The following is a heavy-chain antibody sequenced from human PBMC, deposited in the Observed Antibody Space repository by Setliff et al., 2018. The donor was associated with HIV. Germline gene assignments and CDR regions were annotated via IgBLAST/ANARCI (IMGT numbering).Heavy chain of an antibody. CDR2: VSDSGSG. Sequence: SETLSLTCIVSGDAISNGLYWGWIRQPPGKGLEWIGTVSDSGSGHYNPPLNSRVTISVDTSKNQFSLNLRSVTAADTAVYYCARPIILSVIDGMDVWGQGTKVTVSS. CDR1: GDAISNGLY. CDR3: ARPIILSVIDGMDV. D-gene: IGHD2-21*01. J-gene: IGHJ6*02. V-gene: IGHV4-38-2*02.